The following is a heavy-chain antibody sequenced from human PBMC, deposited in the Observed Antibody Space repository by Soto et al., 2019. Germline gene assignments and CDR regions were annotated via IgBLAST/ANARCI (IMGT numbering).Heavy chain of an antibody. CDR2: IHDRGTT. CDR1: GASIASGGHY. J-gene: IGHJ5*02. Sequence: QVQLQESGPGLVKPSQTLSLTCSVSGASIASGGHYWTWIRQHPGQGLEWVGHIHDRGTTHYNPSLRSRVTIFMDTSKSHFSLYLAAVTAADTAVYFCARAAFGGGYTSGWFDPWGQGHLVTVSS. V-gene: IGHV4-31*03. D-gene: IGHD5-12*01. CDR3: ARAAFGGGYTSGWFDP.